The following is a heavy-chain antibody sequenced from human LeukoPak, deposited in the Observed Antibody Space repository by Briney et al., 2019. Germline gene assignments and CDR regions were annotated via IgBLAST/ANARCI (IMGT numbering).Heavy chain of an antibody. J-gene: IGHJ4*02. CDR1: GFTFTSSA. CDR3: AATLDAQIQLLDY. V-gene: IGHV1-58*01. D-gene: IGHD5-18*01. CDR2: IVVCSGNT. Sequence: ASVKVSCKASGFTFTSSAVQWVRQARGQRLEWIGWIVVCSGNTNYAQKFQERVTITRDMSTSTAYMELSSLRSEDTAVYHCAATLDAQIQLLDYWGQGTLVTVSS.